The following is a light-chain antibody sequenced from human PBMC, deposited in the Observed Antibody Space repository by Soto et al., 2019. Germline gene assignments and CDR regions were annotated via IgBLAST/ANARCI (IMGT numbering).Light chain of an antibody. CDR1: SSDIGYYDS. Sequence: QSALTQPASVSGSPGQSITISCTGTSSDIGYYDSVSWYQRHPDKAPKLIIYDVYSRPSGVSSRFSGSKSGNMASLTISGLQAEDEADYYCFSRPSSDTQVVFGGGTKLTVL. V-gene: IGLV2-14*03. CDR2: DVY. J-gene: IGLJ2*01. CDR3: FSRPSSDTQVV.